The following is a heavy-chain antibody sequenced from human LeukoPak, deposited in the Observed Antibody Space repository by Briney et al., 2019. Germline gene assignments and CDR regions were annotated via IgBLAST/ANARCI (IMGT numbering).Heavy chain of an antibody. CDR2: INPNSGGT. Sequence: ASVKVSFKASGYTFTGYYMHWVRQAPGQGLEWMGWINPNSGGTNYAQKFQGRVTMTRDTSISTAYMELSRLRSDDTAVYYCARDIDYYGSGSYYRLDYWGQGTLVTVSS. CDR1: GYTFTGYY. D-gene: IGHD3-10*01. J-gene: IGHJ4*02. V-gene: IGHV1-2*02. CDR3: ARDIDYYGSGSYYRLDY.